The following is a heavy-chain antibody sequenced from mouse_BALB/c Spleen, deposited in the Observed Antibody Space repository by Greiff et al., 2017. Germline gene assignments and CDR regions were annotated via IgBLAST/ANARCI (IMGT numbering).Heavy chain of an antibody. CDR2: ISNGGGST. CDR1: GFTFSSYT. D-gene: IGHD2-10*01. Sequence: EVKVVESGGGLVQPGGSLKLSCAASGFTFSSYTMSWVRQTPEKRLEWVAYISNGGGSTYYPDTVKGRFTISRDNAKNTLYLQMRSLKSEDTAMYYCASLLWYAMDYWGQGTSVTVSS. CDR3: ASLLWYAMDY. J-gene: IGHJ4*01. V-gene: IGHV5-12-2*01.